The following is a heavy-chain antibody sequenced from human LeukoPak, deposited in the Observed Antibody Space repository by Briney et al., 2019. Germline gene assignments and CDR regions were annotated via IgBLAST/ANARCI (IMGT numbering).Heavy chain of an antibody. V-gene: IGHV3-48*03. CDR2: ISSSGSTI. Sequence: PGGSLRLSCAASGFTFSSYEMNWVRQAPGKGLEWVSYISSSGSTIYYADSVKGRFTISRDNAKNSLYLQMNSLRAEDTAVYYCARAGDSGWPFRGNYFDYWGQGTLVTVSS. CDR1: GFTFSSYE. CDR3: ARAGDSGWPFRGNYFDY. D-gene: IGHD6-19*01. J-gene: IGHJ4*02.